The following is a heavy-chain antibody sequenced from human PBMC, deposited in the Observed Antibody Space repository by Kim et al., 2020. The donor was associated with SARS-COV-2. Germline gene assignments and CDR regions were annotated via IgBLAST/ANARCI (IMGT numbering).Heavy chain of an antibody. D-gene: IGHD3-22*01. J-gene: IGHJ5*02. CDR3: AREGLSAYYYDSSGYWFNWFDP. CDR2: IYPGDSDT. V-gene: IGHV5-51*01. CDR1: GYSFTSYW. Sequence: GESLKISCKGSGYSFTSYWIGWVRQMPGKGLEWMGIIYPGDSDTRYSPSFQGQVTISADKSISTAYLQWSSLKASDTAMYYCAREGLSAYYYDSSGYWFNWFDPWGQGTLVTVSS.